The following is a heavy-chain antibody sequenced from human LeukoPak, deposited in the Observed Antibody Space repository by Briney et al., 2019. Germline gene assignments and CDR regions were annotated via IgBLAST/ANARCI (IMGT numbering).Heavy chain of an antibody. J-gene: IGHJ6*03. CDR1: GGSISSSSYF. CDR2: IYYSGST. Sequence: SETLSLTCTVSGGSISSSSYFWGWIRQPPGKGLEWIGSIYYSGSTYYNPSLKSRVTISVDTSKNQFSLKLSSVTAADTAVYYCVRDSGSYSRALVRDYYMDVWGKGTTVTVSS. CDR3: VRDSGSYSRALVRDYYMDV. V-gene: IGHV4-39*07. D-gene: IGHD1-26*01.